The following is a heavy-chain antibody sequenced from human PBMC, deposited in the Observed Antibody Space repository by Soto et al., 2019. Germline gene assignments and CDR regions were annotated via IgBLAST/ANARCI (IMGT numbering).Heavy chain of an antibody. CDR1: GFTFNNYA. D-gene: IGHD3-3*01. CDR2: ISGSGDST. V-gene: IGHV3-23*01. CDR3: AKGGRITIFGMITN. J-gene: IGHJ4*02. Sequence: GGSLRLSCAASGFTFNNYAASWVRQAPGRGLEWVSTISGSGDSTYYADSVADSVKGRFTISRDNSKNLLYLQMNSLRAEDTAVYYCAKGGRITIFGMITNWGQGTLVTVPQ.